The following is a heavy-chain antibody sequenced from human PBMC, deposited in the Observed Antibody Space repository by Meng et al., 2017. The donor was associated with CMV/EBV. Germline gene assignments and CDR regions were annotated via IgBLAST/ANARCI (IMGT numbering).Heavy chain of an antibody. CDR3: ARGGRGSSSWPLDY. D-gene: IGHD6-13*01. V-gene: IGHV3-11*01. J-gene: IGHJ4*02. Sequence: SGFTFSDYNMSWIRQAPGKGLEWVSYISSSGSTIYYADSVKGRFTISRDNAKNSLYLQMNSLRAEDTAVYYCARGGRGSSSWPLDYWGQGTLVTVSS. CDR2: ISSSGSTI. CDR1: GFTFSDYN.